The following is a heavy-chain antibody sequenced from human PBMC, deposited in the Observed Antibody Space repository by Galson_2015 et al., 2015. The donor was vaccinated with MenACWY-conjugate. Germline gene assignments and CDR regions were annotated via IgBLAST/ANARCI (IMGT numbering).Heavy chain of an antibody. V-gene: IGHV5-51*01. D-gene: IGHD1-26*01. CDR2: IDPHNSNT. CDR1: GYSLTNYW. J-gene: IGHJ6*02. CDR3: ARHPPGGRGMDV. Sequence: QSGAEVKKPGESLKISCTGSGYSLTNYWIGWVRQMPGRGLEWMGLIDPHNSNTRYSPSFQGQVTISADESISTAFLQWSSLKASDTAMYYCARHPPGGRGMDVWGRGTTVTVSS.